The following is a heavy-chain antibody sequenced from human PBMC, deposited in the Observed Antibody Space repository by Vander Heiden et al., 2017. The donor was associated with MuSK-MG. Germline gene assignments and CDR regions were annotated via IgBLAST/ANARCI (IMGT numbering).Heavy chain of an antibody. J-gene: IGHJ3*02. CDR1: RFTVSSNY. CDR3: ARDAAGGAAFDI. D-gene: IGHD3-16*01. Sequence: SRFTVSSNYMSWVRQAPGKGLEWVSVIYSGGSTYYADSVKGRFTISIDNSKNPLYLKLNSVSAEDTAVYYCARDAAGGAAFDIWGHGTMVTVSS. V-gene: IGHV3-53*05. CDR2: IYSGGST.